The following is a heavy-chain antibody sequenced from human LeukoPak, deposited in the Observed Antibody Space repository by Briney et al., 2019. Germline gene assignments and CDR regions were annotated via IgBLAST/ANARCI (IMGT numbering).Heavy chain of an antibody. Sequence: ASVKVSCKASGYRFSSSGITWVRQAPGQGPEWMGWISTVNGNSRYAQNFQGRVTLTTDSSTNTAHLELTSLRSDDTAIYYCARVRDSDNWWGAFDIWGQGTMVTVSS. CDR2: ISTVNGNS. CDR3: ARVRDSDNWWGAFDI. V-gene: IGHV1-18*01. CDR1: GYRFSSSG. D-gene: IGHD1-1*01. J-gene: IGHJ3*02.